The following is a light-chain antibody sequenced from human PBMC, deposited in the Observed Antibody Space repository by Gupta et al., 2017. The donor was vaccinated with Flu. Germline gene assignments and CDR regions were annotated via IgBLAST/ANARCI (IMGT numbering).Light chain of an antibody. CDR1: QSIDNL. Sequence: DIQMTQSPSSLSAFARDTVNITCRAAQSIDNLLNLYQRRPGKAPKLLVYTASNLQSGVPSRFSGSRSGIDFTLTISSLQPEDSATYYCQQSYITPPTFGGGTKVEI. J-gene: IGKJ4*01. CDR2: TAS. V-gene: IGKV1-39*01. CDR3: QQSYITPPT.